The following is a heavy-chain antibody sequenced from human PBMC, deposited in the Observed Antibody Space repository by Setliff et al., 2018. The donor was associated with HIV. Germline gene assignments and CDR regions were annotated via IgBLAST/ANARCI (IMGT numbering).Heavy chain of an antibody. D-gene: IGHD3-16*01. CDR1: GGSISSGDNY. V-gene: IGHV4-61*02. CDR3: ARGGGSGANSFFDY. Sequence: SETLSLTCTVSGGSISSGDNYWNWIRQPAGKGLEWIGRIYISGTPNYNPSLKSRISISVDTSKNQFSLKLSSVTAADTAMYYCARGGGSGANSFFDYWGQGILVTVSS. J-gene: IGHJ4*02. CDR2: IYISGTP.